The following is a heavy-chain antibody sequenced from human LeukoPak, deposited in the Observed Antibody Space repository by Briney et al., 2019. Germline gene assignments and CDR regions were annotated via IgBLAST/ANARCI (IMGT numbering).Heavy chain of an antibody. D-gene: IGHD3-10*01. Sequence: GESLKISRKGSGYSFTSHWIGWVRQMPGKGLEWMGLIYPGDSDTRYSPSFQGQVTISADKSISTAYLQWSSLKASDTAMYYCARHSRRSGSYFLNYWGQGTLVTVSS. CDR2: IYPGDSDT. CDR3: ARHSRRSGSYFLNY. CDR1: GYSFTSHW. J-gene: IGHJ4*02. V-gene: IGHV5-51*01.